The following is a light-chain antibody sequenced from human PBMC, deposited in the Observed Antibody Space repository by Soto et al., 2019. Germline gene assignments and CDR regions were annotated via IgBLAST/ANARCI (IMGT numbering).Light chain of an antibody. CDR2: DIN. V-gene: IGLV1-40*01. CDR1: SSNIGAGYD. J-gene: IGLJ2*01. CDR3: HSYDVSLSGPV. Sequence: QSVLTQPPSVSGAPGQRVTISCTGSSSNIGAGYDVHWYQQLPGTAPKVLIYDINNRPSGVPDRFSGSKSGTSASLAITGLQAEDEADYYCHSYDVSLSGPVFGGGTKVTVL.